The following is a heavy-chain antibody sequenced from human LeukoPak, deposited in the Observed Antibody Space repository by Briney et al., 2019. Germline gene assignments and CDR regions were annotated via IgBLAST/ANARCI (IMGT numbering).Heavy chain of an antibody. Sequence: PSETLSLTCTVSGDSISSSSYYWGWIRQPPGKGLEWIGTIYYSGSTYYNPSLKSRVTISVDTSKNQFSLKLSSVTAADTAVYYCARGYWRVPDYWGQGTLVTVSS. J-gene: IGHJ4*02. CDR3: ARGYWRVPDY. V-gene: IGHV4-39*07. CDR1: GDSISSSSYY. CDR2: IYYSGST. D-gene: IGHD1-14*01.